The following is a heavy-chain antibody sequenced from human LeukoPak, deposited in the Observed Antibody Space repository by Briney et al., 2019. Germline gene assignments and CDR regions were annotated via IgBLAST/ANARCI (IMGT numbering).Heavy chain of an antibody. CDR3: ASLAVAGTIDY. V-gene: IGHV4-4*02. D-gene: IGHD6-19*01. Sequence: PSETLSLTCAVSGGSFSSSNWWSWVRQPAGEGLEWIREIYHSGNNNYNPSLKSRVTISVDKSKTQFSLKLSSAAAADTAVYYCASLAVAGTIDYWGQGTLVTVSS. J-gene: IGHJ4*02. CDR1: GGSFSSSNW. CDR2: IYHSGNN.